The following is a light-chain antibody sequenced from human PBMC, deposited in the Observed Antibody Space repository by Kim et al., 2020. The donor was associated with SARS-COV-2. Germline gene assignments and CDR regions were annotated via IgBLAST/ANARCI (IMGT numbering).Light chain of an antibody. J-gene: IGKJ1*01. V-gene: IGKV3D-7*01. Sequence: PGERFTLSCRASQSVSSSYLTWYQQKPGQAPRLLIYGASTRATSIPARFSGSGSGTDFTLTISSLQPEDFAVYCPRAFGQGTKVDIK. CDR3: RA. CDR1: QSVSSSY. CDR2: GAS.